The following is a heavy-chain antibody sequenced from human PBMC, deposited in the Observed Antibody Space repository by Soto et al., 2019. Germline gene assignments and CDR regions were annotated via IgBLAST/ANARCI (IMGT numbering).Heavy chain of an antibody. J-gene: IGHJ4*02. CDR1: GGSISSYY. CDR2: IYYSGST. V-gene: IGHV4-59*08. Sequence: SETLSLTCTVSGGSISSYYWSWIRQPPGKGLEWIGYIYYSGSTNYNPSLKSRVTISVDTSKNQFSLKLSSVTAADTAVYYCARKDIAVAGLFYYWGQGTLVTVSS. CDR3: ARKDIAVAGLFYY. D-gene: IGHD6-19*01.